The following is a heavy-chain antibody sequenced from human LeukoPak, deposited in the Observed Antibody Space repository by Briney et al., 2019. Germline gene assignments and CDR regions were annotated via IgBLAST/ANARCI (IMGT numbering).Heavy chain of an antibody. Sequence: SGGSLRLSCAASGFTFSGYAMSWVRQAPGKGLEWVSAITGSGGTTFYADSVKGRFTISRENSKNTLYLQMNSLRAEDTAVYYCAKWGDYDILTGYYDSDYWGQGTPVTVSS. J-gene: IGHJ4*02. CDR2: ITGSGGTT. V-gene: IGHV3-23*01. CDR3: AKWGDYDILTGYYDSDY. CDR1: GFTFSGYA. D-gene: IGHD3-9*01.